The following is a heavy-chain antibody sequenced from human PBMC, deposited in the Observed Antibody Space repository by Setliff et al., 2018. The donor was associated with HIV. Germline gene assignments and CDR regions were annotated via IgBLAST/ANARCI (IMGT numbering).Heavy chain of an antibody. CDR2: ISIGSGGAI. CDR1: GFTFRSYK. D-gene: IGHD3-3*01. V-gene: IGHV3-21*01. CDR3: ARDNLYYNLYDGSPVYGMDV. Sequence: GGSLRLSCAASGFTFRSYKFNWVRQAPGRGLEWVSSISIGSGGAIDYADSVQGRFTISRDNSKNSLYLQMNGLRVEDTGVYYCARDNLYYNLYDGSPVYGMDVWGQGTTVTVSS. J-gene: IGHJ6*02.